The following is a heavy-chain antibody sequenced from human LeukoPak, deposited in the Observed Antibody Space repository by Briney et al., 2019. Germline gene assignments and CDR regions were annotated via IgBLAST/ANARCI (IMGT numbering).Heavy chain of an antibody. CDR2: IFHSGST. CDR1: GGSISSGGYA. V-gene: IGHV4-30-2*01. J-gene: IGHJ4*02. CDR3: ARDRGIDDYGDYGFLDY. Sequence: SQTLSLTCGVSGGSISSGGYAWSWIRQPPGKGLEWIGYIFHSGSTYYNPSLKSRVTISVDTSKNQFSLKLSSVTAADTAVYYCARDRGIDDYGDYGFLDYWGQGTLVTVSS. D-gene: IGHD4-17*01.